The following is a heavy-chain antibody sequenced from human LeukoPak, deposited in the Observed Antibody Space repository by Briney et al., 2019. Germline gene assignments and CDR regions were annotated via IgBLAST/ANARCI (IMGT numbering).Heavy chain of an antibody. D-gene: IGHD3-22*01. Sequence: ASVKVSCKVSGYTLTELSMHWVRQAPGKGLEWMGGFDPEDGETIYAQKFQGRVTMTEDTSTDTAYVELSSLRSEDTAVYYCATILTYYYDSSGYTWGQGTLVTVSS. V-gene: IGHV1-24*01. CDR2: FDPEDGET. J-gene: IGHJ5*02. CDR1: GYTLTELS. CDR3: ATILTYYYDSSGYT.